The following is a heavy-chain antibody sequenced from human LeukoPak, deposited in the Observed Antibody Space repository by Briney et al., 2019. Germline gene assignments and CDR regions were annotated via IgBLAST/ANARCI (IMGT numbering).Heavy chain of an antibody. CDR3: AKDKLLSGSTRPRNFDY. Sequence: GGSLRLSCAASGFTFSNYWMHWVRQAPGKGLEWVSAISGSGGSTYYADSVKGRFTISRDNSKNTLYLQMNSLRAEDTAVYYCAKDKLLSGSTRPRNFDYWGQGTLVTVSS. J-gene: IGHJ4*02. CDR2: ISGSGGST. D-gene: IGHD2-15*01. V-gene: IGHV3-23*01. CDR1: GFTFSNYW.